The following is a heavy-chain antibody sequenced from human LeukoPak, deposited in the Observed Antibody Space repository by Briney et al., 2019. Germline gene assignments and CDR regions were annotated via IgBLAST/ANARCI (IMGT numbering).Heavy chain of an antibody. CDR2: IRDNGDST. CDR3: ARPTSGSYSHYYALDV. J-gene: IGHJ6*02. Sequence: PGGSLRLSCAASGFTFSAFAMNWVRQAPGKGLEGLSTIRDNGDSTYYSNSVKGRFTISRDNSKDTLFLQMNSLRAEDTAVYFCARPTSGSYSHYYALDVWGQGTTVTVSS. D-gene: IGHD1-26*01. V-gene: IGHV3-23*01. CDR1: GFTFSAFA.